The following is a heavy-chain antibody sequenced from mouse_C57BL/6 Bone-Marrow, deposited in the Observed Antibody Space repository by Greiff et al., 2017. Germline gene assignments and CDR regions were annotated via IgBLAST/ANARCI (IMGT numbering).Heavy chain of an antibody. V-gene: IGHV1-39*01. CDR1: GYSFTDYN. CDR2: INPNYGTT. CDR3: ASSRLRPWFAY. D-gene: IGHD2-4*01. J-gene: IGHJ3*01. Sequence: VQLQQSGPELVKPGASVKISCKASGYSFTDYNMNWVKQSNGKSLEWIGVINPNYGTTSYNQKFKGKATLSVDQSSSTAYMQINSLTSEDSAVCCCASSRLRPWFAYWGQGTLVTVSA.